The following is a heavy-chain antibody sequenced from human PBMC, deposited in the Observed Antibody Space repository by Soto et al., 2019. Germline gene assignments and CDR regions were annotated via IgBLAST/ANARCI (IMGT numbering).Heavy chain of an antibody. V-gene: IGHV4-59*01. J-gene: IGHJ4*02. CDR3: ARASQLGYCSSTSCYYYFDY. Sequence: SSEPLSLTRTVSGGSISSYYWSWIRQPPGKGLEWIGYIYYSGSTNYNPSLKSRVTISVDTSKNQFSLKLSSVTAADTAVYYCARASQLGYCSSTSCYYYFDYWGQGTLVPVSS. CDR1: GGSISSYY. D-gene: IGHD2-2*01. CDR2: IYYSGST.